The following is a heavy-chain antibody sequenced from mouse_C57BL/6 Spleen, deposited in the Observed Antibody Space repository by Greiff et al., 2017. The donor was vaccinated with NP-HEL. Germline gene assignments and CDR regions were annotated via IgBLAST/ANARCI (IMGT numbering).Heavy chain of an antibody. J-gene: IGHJ1*03. CDR3: ARPNEGYYWDFDV. Sequence: QVQLQQPGAELVKPGASVKLSCKASGYTFTSYWMQWVKQRPGQGLEWIGEIDPSDSYTNYNQKFKGKATLTVYTSSSTAYMQRSSLTSEDSAVYYCARPNEGYYWDFDVWGTGTTVTVSS. D-gene: IGHD3-1*01. V-gene: IGHV1-50*01. CDR2: IDPSDSYT. CDR1: GYTFTSYW.